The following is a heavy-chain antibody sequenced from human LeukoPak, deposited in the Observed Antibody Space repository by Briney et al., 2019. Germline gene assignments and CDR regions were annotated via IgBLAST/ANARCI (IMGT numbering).Heavy chain of an antibody. J-gene: IGHJ4*02. CDR2: IIPILGIA. V-gene: IGHV1-69*04. CDR3: ARGEEAYHYGSGTNFDY. Sequence: ASVKVSCKASGGTFSSYAISWVRQAPGQGLEWMGRIIPILGIANYAQKFQGRVTITADKSTSTAYMELSSLRSEDTAVYYCARGEEAYHYGSGTNFDYWGQGTLVTVSS. CDR1: GGTFSSYA. D-gene: IGHD3-10*01.